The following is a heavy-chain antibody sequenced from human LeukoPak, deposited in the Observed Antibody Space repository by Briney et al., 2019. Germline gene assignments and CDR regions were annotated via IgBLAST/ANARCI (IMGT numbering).Heavy chain of an antibody. D-gene: IGHD6-13*01. V-gene: IGHV4-39*01. CDR2: IYYSGST. J-gene: IGHJ5*02. CDR3: ARKGVAAAGPNWFDH. Sequence: SETLSLTCTVSGGSISSSSYYWGWIRQPPGKGLEWIGSIYYSGSTYYNPSLKSRVTISVDTSKNQFSLKLSYVTAADTAVYYCARKGVAAAGPNWFDHWGQGTLVTVSS. CDR1: GGSISSSSYY.